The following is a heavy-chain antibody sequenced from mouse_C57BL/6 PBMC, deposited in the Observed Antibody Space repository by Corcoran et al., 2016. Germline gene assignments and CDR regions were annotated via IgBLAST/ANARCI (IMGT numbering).Heavy chain of an antibody. CDR2: IYPRDGST. CDR3: ARDEYYYGSSYAAY. CDR1: GYTFTSYD. V-gene: IGHV1-85*01. Sequence: QDQLQQSGPELVKPGDSVHLSCKASGYTFTSYDINWVQQRPGQGLEWIGWIYPRDGSTKYNEKFKGKATLTVDTSSSTAYREIHSLTSEDSAVYFWARDEYYYGSSYAAYWGQGTLVTVSA. J-gene: IGHJ3*01. D-gene: IGHD1-1*01.